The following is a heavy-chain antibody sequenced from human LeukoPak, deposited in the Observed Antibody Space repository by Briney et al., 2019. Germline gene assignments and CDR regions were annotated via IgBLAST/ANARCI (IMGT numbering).Heavy chain of an antibody. Sequence: GSLRLSCAASGFTFSSYEMNWVRQAPGKGLEWVSYISSSGSTIYYADSVKGRFTISRDNAKNSLYLQMNSLRAEDTAVYYCASTDPFGSSYSSFDYWGQGTLVTVSS. V-gene: IGHV3-48*03. CDR2: ISSSGSTI. CDR3: ASTDPFGSSYSSFDY. D-gene: IGHD3-10*01. CDR1: GFTFSSYE. J-gene: IGHJ4*02.